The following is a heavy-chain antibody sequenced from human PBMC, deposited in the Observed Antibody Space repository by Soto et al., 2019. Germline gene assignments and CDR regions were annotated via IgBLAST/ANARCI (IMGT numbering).Heavy chain of an antibody. CDR3: ARGSSIAGLYYGMDV. D-gene: IGHD6-6*01. Sequence: QVQLQESGPGLVKPSQTLSLTCTVSGGSISSGGYYWTWIRQHPGKGLEWIGYNYYSGITYYNPSLRSLVTISLDTSRNQISLKLSSVTAADTAVYYCARGSSIAGLYYGMDVWGQGTTVTVSS. CDR2: NYYSGIT. V-gene: IGHV4-31*01. CDR1: GGSISSGGYY. J-gene: IGHJ6*02.